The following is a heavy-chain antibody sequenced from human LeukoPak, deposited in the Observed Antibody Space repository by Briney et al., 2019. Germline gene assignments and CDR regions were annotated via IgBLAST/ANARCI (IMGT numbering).Heavy chain of an antibody. CDR2: INHSGST. J-gene: IGHJ4*02. Sequence: PSETLSLTCAVYGGSFSGYYWSWIRQPPGKGLEWIGEINHSGSTNYNPSLKSRVTISVDTSKNQFSLKLSSVTAADTAVYYCARRRGATYYYDSSGYGRRPGGFRVYDYWGQGTLVTVSS. CDR1: GGSFSGYY. V-gene: IGHV4-34*01. CDR3: ARRRGATYYYDSSGYGRRPGGFRVYDY. D-gene: IGHD3-22*01.